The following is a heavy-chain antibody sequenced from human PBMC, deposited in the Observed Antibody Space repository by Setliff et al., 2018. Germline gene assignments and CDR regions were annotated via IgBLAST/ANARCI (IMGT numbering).Heavy chain of an antibody. J-gene: IGHJ3*01. V-gene: IGHV1-18*01. CDR2: ISSYNNDIT. Sequence: ASVKVSCKASGYISKSYGISWVRQAPGQGLEWMGWISSYNNDITNYAQRFQGRVTMTTDTSTSATYMELRSLRSDDTAVYYCAISSLSICSGGSCPNAFDVWGQGTMVTVSS. D-gene: IGHD2-15*01. CDR1: GYISKSYG. CDR3: AISSLSICSGGSCPNAFDV.